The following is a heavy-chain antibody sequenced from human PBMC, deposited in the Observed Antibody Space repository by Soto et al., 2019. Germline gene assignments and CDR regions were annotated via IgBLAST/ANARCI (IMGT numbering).Heavy chain of an antibody. V-gene: IGHV1-46*03. J-gene: IGHJ1*01. D-gene: IGHD4-17*01. CDR1: GYTFTSYY. Sequence: ASVKVSCKASGYTFTSYYMHWVRQAPGQGLEWMGIINPSGGSTSYAQKFQGRVTMTRDTSTSTVYMELSSLRSEDTAVYYCARASTTRGDYLGYFQHWGQGTLVTVSS. CDR3: ARASTTRGDYLGYFQH. CDR2: INPSGGST.